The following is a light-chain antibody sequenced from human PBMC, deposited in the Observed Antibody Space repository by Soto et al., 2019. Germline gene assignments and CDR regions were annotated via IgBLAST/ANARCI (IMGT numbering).Light chain of an antibody. Sequence: IVLTQSPATLSLSPGQRATLSSGASQRISNSLAWYQQKPGQAPRLLIFGASNRAAGIPARFSGSGSETDFALTISGLEPEDFAVYYCLHRNNWPPRFSFGPGSAVEVK. V-gene: IGKV3-11*01. CDR1: QRISNS. CDR2: GAS. J-gene: IGKJ3*01. CDR3: LHRNNWPPRFS.